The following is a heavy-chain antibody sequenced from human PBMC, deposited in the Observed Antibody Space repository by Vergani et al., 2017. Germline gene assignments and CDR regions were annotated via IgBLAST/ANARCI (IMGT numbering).Heavy chain of an antibody. V-gene: IGHV3-9*01. CDR2: ISWNSGST. CDR3: AKGTYGSGSYLDYYYGMDV. CDR1: GFTFDDYA. J-gene: IGHJ6*02. D-gene: IGHD3-10*01. Sequence: EVQLVESGGGLVQPGRSLRLSCAASGFTFDDYAMHWVRQAPGKGLEWVSGISWNSGSTGYADSVQGRFTISRDNAKNSLYLQMNSLRAEDTALYYCAKGTYGSGSYLDYYYGMDVWGQGTTVTVSS.